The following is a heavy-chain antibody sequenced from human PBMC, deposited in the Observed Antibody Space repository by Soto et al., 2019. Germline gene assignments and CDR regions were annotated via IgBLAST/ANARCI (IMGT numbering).Heavy chain of an antibody. CDR2: IYSDGNK. CDR3: VHTAGWLHRY. Sequence: HITLKESGPTLVKPTQTLTLTCTLSGFSLSDFAVGVAWVRRPPGKALEWLALIYSDGNKYYSPSLKTRLTISTDTSKDHVVLTMTNMDPLETATYFCVHTAGWLHRYWGQGTQVTVSS. J-gene: IGHJ4*02. CDR1: GFSLSDFAVG. D-gene: IGHD5-12*01. V-gene: IGHV2-5*02.